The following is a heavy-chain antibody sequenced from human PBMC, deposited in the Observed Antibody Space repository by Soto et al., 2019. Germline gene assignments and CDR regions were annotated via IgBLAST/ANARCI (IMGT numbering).Heavy chain of an antibody. CDR3: ARSPPRVERNNYAGGWFDP. CDR1: GYTFTSYD. D-gene: IGHD4-4*01. J-gene: IGHJ5*02. Sequence: QVQLVQSGAEVKKPGASVKVSCKASGYTFTSYDINWVRQATGQGLEWMGWMNPNSGNTGYPQKFQGRVTMTRNTSISTAYMELSSLRFEDTAVYYCARSPPRVERNNYAGGWFDPWGQGTLVTFSS. V-gene: IGHV1-8*01. CDR2: MNPNSGNT.